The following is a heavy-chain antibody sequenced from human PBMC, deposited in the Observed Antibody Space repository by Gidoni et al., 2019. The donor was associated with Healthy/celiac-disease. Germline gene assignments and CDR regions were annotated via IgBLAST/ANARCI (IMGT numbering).Heavy chain of an antibody. CDR2: INHSGST. CDR1: GGSFSGYY. J-gene: IGHJ5*02. Sequence: QVQLQQWGAGLLKPSETLSLTCAVYGGSFSGYYWSWIRQPPGKGLEWIGEINHSGSTNYNPSLKSRVTISVDTSKNQFSLKLSSVTAADTAVYYCARGGSQWLVRVGSNWFDPWGQGTLVTVSS. CDR3: ARGGSQWLVRVGSNWFDP. V-gene: IGHV4-34*01. D-gene: IGHD6-19*01.